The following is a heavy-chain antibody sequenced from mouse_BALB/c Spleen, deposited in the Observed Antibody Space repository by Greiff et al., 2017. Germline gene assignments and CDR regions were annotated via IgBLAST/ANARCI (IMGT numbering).Heavy chain of an antibody. V-gene: IGHV1-55*01. CDR1: GYTFTSYR. J-gene: IGHJ2*01. CDR3: SRREYRYGYFDY. D-gene: IGHD2-14*01. CDR2: IYPGRGIT. Sequence: QVQLQQPGAELVKPGASVKMSCKASGYTFTSYRINWVKQRPGQGLEWIGDIYPGRGITNYNEKFKSKATLTLDTSSSTAYMQLSSLTSEDSAVYYCSRREYRYGYFDYWGQGTTLTVSS.